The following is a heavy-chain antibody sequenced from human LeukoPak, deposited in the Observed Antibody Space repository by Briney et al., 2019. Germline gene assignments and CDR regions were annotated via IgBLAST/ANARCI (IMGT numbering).Heavy chain of an antibody. D-gene: IGHD3-10*01. V-gene: IGHV3-21*01. J-gene: IGHJ3*02. CDR2: ISSSSSYI. CDR3: ARDLTMVRGVIPYAFDI. Sequence: GGSLRLSRAASGFTFSILSMNWVRQAPGRGLEWVSPISSSSSYIYYADSVKGRFTISRDNAKNSLYLQMNSLRAEDTAVYYCARDLTMVRGVIPYAFDIWGQGTMVTVSS. CDR1: GFTFSILS.